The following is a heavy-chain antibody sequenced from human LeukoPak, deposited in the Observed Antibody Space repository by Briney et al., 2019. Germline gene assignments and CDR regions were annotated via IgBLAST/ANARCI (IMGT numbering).Heavy chain of an antibody. CDR3: ARDKGGYSYGPFDH. CDR2: IIPIFGTA. D-gene: IGHD5-18*01. V-gene: IGHV1-69*05. Sequence: ASVKVSCKASGGTFISYAISWVRQAPGQGLEWMGRIIPIFGTANYAQKFQGRVTITTDESTSTAYMELSSLRSEDTAVYYCARDKGGYSYGPFDHWGQGTLVTVSS. J-gene: IGHJ5*02. CDR1: GGTFISYA.